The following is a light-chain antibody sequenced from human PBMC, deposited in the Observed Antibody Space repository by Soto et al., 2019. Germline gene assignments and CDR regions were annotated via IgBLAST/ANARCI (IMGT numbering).Light chain of an antibody. J-gene: IGKJ1*01. CDR3: QQYGSSPRT. CDR2: GAS. CDR1: QSVSSSY. V-gene: IGKV3-20*01. Sequence: EIVLTQSPGTLSLSPGERATLSCSASQSVSSSYLAWYQQKPGQAPRLLIYGASSRATGIPDRFSGSGSGTDFTLTISRLEPEDFAVYYCQQYGSSPRTFGQGTKVEIQ.